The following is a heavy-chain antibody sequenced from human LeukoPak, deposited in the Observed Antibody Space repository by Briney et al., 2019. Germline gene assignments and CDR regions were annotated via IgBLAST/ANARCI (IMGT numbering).Heavy chain of an antibody. Sequence: GGSLRPSCAASGFMFSNYWMNWVRQAPGKGLEWVANIYQDGSKKNYVDSVRGRFTISRDNTKNSLYLQMNSLRAEDTAVYYCACTNTLDVWGKGATVTVSS. CDR3: ACTNTLDV. D-gene: IGHD2-8*01. CDR2: IYQDGSKK. J-gene: IGHJ6*04. CDR1: GFMFSNYW. V-gene: IGHV3-7*03.